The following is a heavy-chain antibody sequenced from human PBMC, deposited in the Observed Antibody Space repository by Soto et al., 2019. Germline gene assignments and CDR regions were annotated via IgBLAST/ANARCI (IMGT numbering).Heavy chain of an antibody. CDR2: IYYSGST. J-gene: IGHJ5*02. V-gene: IGHV4-31*03. CDR1: GGSISSGGYC. CDR3: ARGIKYGVYSRWFDP. D-gene: IGHD4-17*01. Sequence: PSETLSLTCTVSGGSISSGGYCWSWIRQHPGKGLEWIGYIYYSGSTFYNPSLRSRVTVSVDTSKNQFSLRLTSVTAADTAVYYCARGIKYGVYSRWFDPWGQGTLVTVSS.